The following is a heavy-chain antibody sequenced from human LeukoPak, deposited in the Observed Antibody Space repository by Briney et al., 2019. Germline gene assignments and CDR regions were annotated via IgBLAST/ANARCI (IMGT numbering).Heavy chain of an antibody. Sequence: GGSLRLSCAASGITLSNYGMSWVRQAPGKGLEWVAGISDSGGGTNYADSVKGRFTISRDSPKNTLYLQMNSLRAEDTAVYFCAKRGVVIRVILVGFHKQAYYFDSWGQGALVTVSS. CDR1: GITLSNYG. V-gene: IGHV3-23*01. D-gene: IGHD3-22*01. CDR2: ISDSGGGT. CDR3: AKRGVVIRVILVGFHKQAYYFDS. J-gene: IGHJ4*02.